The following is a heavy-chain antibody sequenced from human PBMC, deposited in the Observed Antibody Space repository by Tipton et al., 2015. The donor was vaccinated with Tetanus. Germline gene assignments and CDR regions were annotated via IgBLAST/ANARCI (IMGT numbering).Heavy chain of an antibody. D-gene: IGHD3-22*01. Sequence: QLVQSGPEVKKPGASVKVSCKASGYTFTSYYMHWVRQAPGQGLEWMGIMHPGGGSTTYAQKFQGRVTMTRDTSTSTVYMELSSLRSEDTAVYYCARDPRYDSSGYSFDYWGQGTLVTVSS. CDR3: ARDPRYDSSGYSFDY. V-gene: IGHV1-46*01. J-gene: IGHJ4*02. CDR2: MHPGGGST. CDR1: GYTFTSYY.